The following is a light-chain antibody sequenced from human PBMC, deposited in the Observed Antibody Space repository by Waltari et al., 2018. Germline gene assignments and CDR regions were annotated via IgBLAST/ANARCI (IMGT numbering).Light chain of an antibody. CDR2: GAS. V-gene: IGKV1-16*02. CDR3: LQYNSYPRT. CDR1: QGTNNY. J-gene: IGKJ1*01. Sequence: DIQMTQSPSSLSASVGDRVTITCRASQGTNNYLSWFQQKSGKAPKSLIYGASSFQSGVPSKFSGSGSGTDFTLTISNLQPEDFATYYCLQYNSYPRTFGQGTKVEIK.